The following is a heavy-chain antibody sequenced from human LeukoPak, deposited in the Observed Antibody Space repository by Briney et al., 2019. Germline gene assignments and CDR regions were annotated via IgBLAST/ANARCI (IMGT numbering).Heavy chain of an antibody. D-gene: IGHD3-22*01. CDR2: MDPNSGDT. CDR1: GYSFTGYF. CDR3: ARSGSTGYSLDY. V-gene: IGHV1-2*02. Sequence: ASVKVSCKASGYSFTGYFIHWVRQAPGQGLEWMGCMDPNSGDTKYAQKFQGRVSMPRDTSTRTAYMELSRLRSDDTAVYFCARSGSTGYSLDYWGQGTLVTVSS. J-gene: IGHJ4*02.